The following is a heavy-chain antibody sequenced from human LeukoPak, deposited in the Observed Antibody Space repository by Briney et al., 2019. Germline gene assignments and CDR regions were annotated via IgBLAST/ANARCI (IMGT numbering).Heavy chain of an antibody. CDR1: GGSISSGGYY. CDR3: ARGRSMDV. CDR2: IYHSGST. J-gene: IGHJ6*02. V-gene: IGHV4-61*08. Sequence: SETLSLTFTVSGGSISSGGYYWSWIRQPPGKGLEWIGYIYHSGSTNYNPSLKSRVTISVDTSKNQFSLKLSSVTAADTAVYYCARGRSMDVWGQGTTVTVSS.